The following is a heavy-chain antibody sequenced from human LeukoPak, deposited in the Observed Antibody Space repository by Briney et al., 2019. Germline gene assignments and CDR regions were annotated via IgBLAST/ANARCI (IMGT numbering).Heavy chain of an antibody. V-gene: IGHV1-8*01. CDR3: ARGVGYFDWLLAPEFDY. CDR2: MNPNSGNT. J-gene: IGHJ4*02. CDR1: GYTFTSYD. D-gene: IGHD3-9*01. Sequence: GESLKISCKGSGYTFTSYDINWVRQATGQGLEWMGWMNPNSGNTGYAQKFQGRVTMTRNTSISTAYMELSSLRSEDTAVYYCARGVGYFDWLLAPEFDYWGQGTLVTVSS.